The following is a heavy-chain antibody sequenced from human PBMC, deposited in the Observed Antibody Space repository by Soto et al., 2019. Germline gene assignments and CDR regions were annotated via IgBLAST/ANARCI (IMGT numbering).Heavy chain of an antibody. CDR3: ARRRYGDYPNWFDP. J-gene: IGHJ5*02. CDR2: IYPGDSDT. Sequence: PVESLRISCKGSGYSFTSYWSGWVRQMPGKGLEWMGIIYPGDSDTRYSPSFQGQVTISADKSISTAYLQWSSLKASDTAMYYCARRRYGDYPNWFDPWGQGTLVTVSS. V-gene: IGHV5-51*01. CDR1: GYSFTSYW. D-gene: IGHD4-17*01.